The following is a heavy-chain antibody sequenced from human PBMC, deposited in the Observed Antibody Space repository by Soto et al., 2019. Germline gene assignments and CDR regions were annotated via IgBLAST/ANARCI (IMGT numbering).Heavy chain of an antibody. D-gene: IGHD2-2*01. J-gene: IGHJ4*02. CDR3: ARIACASSRCFLLGY. Sequence: PSETLSLTCAVSGGSITSSDWWSWVRQPPGKGLEWVGEIYHSGTAHYNPSLKSRVTMSVDNSKNQFSLRLSSLTAADTAIYYCARIACASSRCFLLGYWGQGILVTVSS. CDR2: IYHSGTA. CDR1: GGSITSSDW. V-gene: IGHV4-4*02.